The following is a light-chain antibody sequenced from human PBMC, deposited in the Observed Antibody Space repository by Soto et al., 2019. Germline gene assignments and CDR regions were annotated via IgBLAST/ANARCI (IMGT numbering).Light chain of an antibody. Sequence: QSALTQPASVSGSPGQSITISCTGTSDDIGANNYVSWYQHHPGKAPKILIYEAANRPSGIPHRFSCSKSGNTASLTISGLQAEDEADYFCTSDTSASTLVFGGGTKLTVL. CDR1: SDDIGANNY. J-gene: IGLJ2*01. CDR3: TSDTSASTLV. CDR2: EAA. V-gene: IGLV2-14*01.